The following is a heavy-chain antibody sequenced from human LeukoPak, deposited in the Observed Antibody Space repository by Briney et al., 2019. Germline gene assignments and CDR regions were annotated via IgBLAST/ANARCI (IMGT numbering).Heavy chain of an antibody. V-gene: IGHV1-24*01. D-gene: IGHD1-26*01. CDR3: ATDLPVGATFTFDY. CDR2: FDPEDGET. Sequence: ASVKVSCKVSGYTLTELSMHWVRQAPGKGLEGMGGFDPEDGETIYAQKFQGRVTMTEDTSTDTAYMELSSLRSEDTAVYYCATDLPVGATFTFDYWGQGTLVTVSS. CDR1: GYTLTELS. J-gene: IGHJ4*02.